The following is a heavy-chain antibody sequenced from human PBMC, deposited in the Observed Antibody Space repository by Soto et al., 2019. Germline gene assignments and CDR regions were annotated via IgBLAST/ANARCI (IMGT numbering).Heavy chain of an antibody. CDR3: ARLKDYYDSSGYYPLYYFDY. D-gene: IGHD3-22*01. CDR1: GGSISSYY. Sequence: SETLSLTCTVSGGSISSYYWSWIRQPPGKGLEWIGYIYYSGSTNYNPSLKSRVTISVDTSKNQFSLKLSSVTAADTAVYYCARLKDYYDSSGYYPLYYFDYWGQGTLVTVSS. J-gene: IGHJ4*02. CDR2: IYYSGST. V-gene: IGHV4-59*08.